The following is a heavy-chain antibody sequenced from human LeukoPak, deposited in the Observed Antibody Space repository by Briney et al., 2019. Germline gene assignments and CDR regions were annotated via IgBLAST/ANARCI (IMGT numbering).Heavy chain of an antibody. CDR1: GFTFDDYA. J-gene: IGHJ4*02. Sequence: GGSLRLSCAASGFTFDDYAMHWVRQAPGKGLEWVSGISWKSDRIGYADSVKGRFTISRDNAKNFLYLQMNSLRAEDTALYYCAKEHYFYDSSGPYDSWGQGTLVTVSS. V-gene: IGHV3-9*01. CDR3: AKEHYFYDSSGPYDS. D-gene: IGHD3-22*01. CDR2: ISWKSDRI.